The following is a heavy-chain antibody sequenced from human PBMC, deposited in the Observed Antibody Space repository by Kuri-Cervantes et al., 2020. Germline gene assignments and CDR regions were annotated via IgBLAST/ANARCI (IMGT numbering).Heavy chain of an antibody. Sequence: GGSLRLSCAASGFTFSSYAMSWVRQAPGKGLEWVSVIYSGGSTYYADSVKGRFTISRDNSKNTLYLQMNSLRAEDTAVYYCARGIAAAGEGFDYWGQGTLVTVSS. V-gene: IGHV3-53*01. CDR3: ARGIAAAGEGFDY. CDR1: GFTFSSYA. CDR2: IYSGGST. D-gene: IGHD6-13*01. J-gene: IGHJ4*02.